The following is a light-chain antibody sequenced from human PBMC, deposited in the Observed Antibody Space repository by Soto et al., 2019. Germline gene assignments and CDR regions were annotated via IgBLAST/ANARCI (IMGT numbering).Light chain of an antibody. CDR2: EGS. J-gene: IGLJ2*01. CDR1: SSDVGDYKY. CDR3: CSYAGSSTLV. V-gene: IGLV2-23*01. Sequence: QSALTQPPSASGSPGQSVTISCTGTSSDVGDYKYVSWYQQHPGKAPKLMIYEGSKRPSGVSNRFSGSKSGNTASLTISGLQAEDEADYYCCSYAGSSTLVFGGGTKLTVL.